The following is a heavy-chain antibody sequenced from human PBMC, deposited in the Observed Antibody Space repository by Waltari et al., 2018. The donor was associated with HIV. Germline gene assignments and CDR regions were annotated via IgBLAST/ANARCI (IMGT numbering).Heavy chain of an antibody. V-gene: IGHV1-46*01. J-gene: IGHJ6*02. CDR1: GYTFTRYY. D-gene: IGHD2-15*01. CDR2: INPRGGST. CDR3: ASPLDNDQVSVVAYYYGMDV. Sequence: QVQLVQSGAEVKKPGASVKVSCKASGYTFTRYYIHWVRQAPGQGLAWMGIINPRGGSTNYAQNFQGRITMTRDTSTSTVYMELSSLRSEDTAVYYCASPLDNDQVSVVAYYYGMDVWGQGTTVTVSS.